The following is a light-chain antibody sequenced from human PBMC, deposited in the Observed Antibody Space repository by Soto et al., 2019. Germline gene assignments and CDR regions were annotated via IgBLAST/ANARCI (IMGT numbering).Light chain of an antibody. CDR1: SSNVGGYNL. J-gene: IGLJ1*01. CDR2: GAS. V-gene: IGLV2-23*01. Sequence: QSALTQPASVSGSPGQSITISCTGTSSNVGGYNLVSWYQQHPGKAPKLMIYGASKRPSGVSDRLSGSKSGNKATLTISGLQADDEADYLCLSYAGSPSTNYVLGTGTKVTVL. CDR3: LSYAGSPSTNYV.